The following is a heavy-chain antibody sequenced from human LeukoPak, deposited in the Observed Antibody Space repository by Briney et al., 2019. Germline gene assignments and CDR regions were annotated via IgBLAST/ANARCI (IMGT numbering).Heavy chain of an antibody. CDR3: ARAHSSGYRGAFDI. V-gene: IGHV3-53*01. CDR2: IYSGGST. D-gene: IGHD3-22*01. Sequence: PGGSLRLSCAASGFTVSSNYMSWVRQAPGKGLEWGSVIYSGGSTYYADSVKGRFTISRDNSKNTLYLQMNSLRAEDTAVYYCARAHSSGYRGAFDIWGQGTMVTVSS. J-gene: IGHJ3*02. CDR1: GFTVSSNY.